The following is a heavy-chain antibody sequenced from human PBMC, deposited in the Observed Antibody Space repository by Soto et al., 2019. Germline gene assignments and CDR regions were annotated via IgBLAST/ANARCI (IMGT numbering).Heavy chain of an antibody. CDR3: ASDRFRGTYYLRGVTYFFEE. Sequence: GGSLRLSCVTYGLTFTDYWMSWVRQAPGKGLEWVANIKQDESEKNYLDSVKGRFAISRDNAKNSLYLQMNSLRAEDTAVYYCASDRFRGTYYLRGVTYFFEEWGQGAPVTVSS. D-gene: IGHD1-26*01. CDR2: IKQDESEK. J-gene: IGHJ4*02. CDR1: GLTFTDYW. V-gene: IGHV3-7*03.